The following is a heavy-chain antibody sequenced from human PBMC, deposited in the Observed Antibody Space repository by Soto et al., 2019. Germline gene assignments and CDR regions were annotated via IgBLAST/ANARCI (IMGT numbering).Heavy chain of an antibody. CDR2: TYYKSKWNN. Sequence: SQTLSLTCVISGDSVSSNSAAWSWIRQSPSRGLEWLGRTYYKSKWNNDYALSVKSRITINPDTSKNQFSLHLYSVTPEDTAVYYCTGITWFRGMDVWGQGTPVTVSS. J-gene: IGHJ6*02. CDR3: TGITWFRGMDV. D-gene: IGHD3-10*01. V-gene: IGHV6-1*01. CDR1: GDSVSSNSAA.